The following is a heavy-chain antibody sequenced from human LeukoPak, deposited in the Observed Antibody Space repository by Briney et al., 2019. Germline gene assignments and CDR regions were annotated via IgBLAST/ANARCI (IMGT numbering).Heavy chain of an antibody. V-gene: IGHV3-48*03. Sequence: PGGSLRLSCAASGFTFSSYEMNWVRQAPGKGLEWVSYISSSGSTIYYADSVKGRFTISRDNAKNSLYLQMNSLRAEDTAVYYCARSWGITMIVVVITPGAFDIWGQGTMVTVSS. CDR2: ISSSGSTI. CDR3: ARSWGITMIVVVITPGAFDI. J-gene: IGHJ3*02. CDR1: GFTFSSYE. D-gene: IGHD3-22*01.